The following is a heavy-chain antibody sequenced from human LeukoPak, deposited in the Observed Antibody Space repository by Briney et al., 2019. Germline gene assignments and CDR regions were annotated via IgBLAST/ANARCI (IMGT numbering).Heavy chain of an antibody. CDR3: ARGTGITGVYYYYYGMDV. Sequence: GASVKVSCKASGGTFSSYAISWVRQAPGQGLEWMGGIIPIFGTANYAQKFQGRVTITADESTSTAYMELSSLRSEDTAVYYCARGTGITGVYYYYYGMDVWGQGTTVTVSS. J-gene: IGHJ6*02. CDR2: IIPIFGTA. D-gene: IGHD1-20*01. V-gene: IGHV1-69*13. CDR1: GGTFSSYA.